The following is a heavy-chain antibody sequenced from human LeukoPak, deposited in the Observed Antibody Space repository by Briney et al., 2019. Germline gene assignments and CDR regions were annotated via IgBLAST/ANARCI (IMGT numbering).Heavy chain of an antibody. CDR3: ARDGWREEDI. CDR1: GGTFSSYA. J-gene: IGHJ3*02. Sequence: GASVKVSCXASGGTFSSYAISWVRQARGQGLEWMGGIIPIFGTANYAQKFQGRVTITADESTSTAYMELSSLRSEDTAVYYCARDGWREEDIWGQGTMVTVSS. CDR2: IIPIFGTA. V-gene: IGHV1-69*13. D-gene: IGHD6-19*01.